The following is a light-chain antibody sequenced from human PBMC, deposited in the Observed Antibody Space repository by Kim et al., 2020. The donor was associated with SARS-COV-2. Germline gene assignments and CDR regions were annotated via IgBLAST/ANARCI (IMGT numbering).Light chain of an antibody. CDR2: EVS. J-gene: IGLJ2*01. V-gene: IGLV2-8*01. CDR1: SVGAYKY. CDR3: SSYAGSNNVV. Sequence: SPGQSVPISCTGTSVGAYKYVSWYQQHPGKAPKVIIYEVSKRPSGVPDRFSGSKSGNTASLTVSGLQAEDEGDYHCSSYAGSNNVVFGGGTQLTVL.